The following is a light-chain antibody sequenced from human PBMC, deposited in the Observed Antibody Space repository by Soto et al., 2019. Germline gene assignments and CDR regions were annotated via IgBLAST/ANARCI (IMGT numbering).Light chain of an antibody. CDR1: QSVYSN. CDR3: QQHSNWPLT. J-gene: IGKJ4*01. CDR2: DAS. V-gene: IGKV3-15*01. Sequence: EILMTQSPATLSGSPGERAALSCSASQSVYSNLAWYQQKPGQAPRLLIYDASTRATGVPDRISGSGSGTEFTLTISSLQSEDFALYYCQQHSNWPLTFGGGTKVDIK.